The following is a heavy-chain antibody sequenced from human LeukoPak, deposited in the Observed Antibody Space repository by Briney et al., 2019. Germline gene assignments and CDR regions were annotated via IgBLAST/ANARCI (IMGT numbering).Heavy chain of an antibody. D-gene: IGHD2-2*02. V-gene: IGHV4-34*01. Sequence: PSENLSLNCAVYGGSFSGYYWSWIRQPPGKGLEWIGEINHSGSTNYNPSLKSRVTISVDTSKNQFSLKLSSVTAADTAVYYCARGRGYCSSTSCYRGPTNWFDPWGQGTLVTVSS. CDR1: GGSFSGYY. CDR2: INHSGST. CDR3: ARGRGYCSSTSCYRGPTNWFDP. J-gene: IGHJ5*02.